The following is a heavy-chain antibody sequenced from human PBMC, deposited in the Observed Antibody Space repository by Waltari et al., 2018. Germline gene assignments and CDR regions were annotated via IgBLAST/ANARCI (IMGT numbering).Heavy chain of an antibody. V-gene: IGHV2-5*01. J-gene: IGHJ3*02. CDR1: GFSLSTSGVG. Sequence: QITLKESGPTLVKPTQTLTLTCTFSGFSLSTSGVGVGWIRQPPGKALEWLALIYWNDDKCYSPSLKSRLTITKDTSKNQVVLTMTNMDPVDTATYYCAHMPLYYDILTGSDAFDIWGQGTMVTVSS. D-gene: IGHD3-9*01. CDR3: AHMPLYYDILTGSDAFDI. CDR2: IYWNDDK.